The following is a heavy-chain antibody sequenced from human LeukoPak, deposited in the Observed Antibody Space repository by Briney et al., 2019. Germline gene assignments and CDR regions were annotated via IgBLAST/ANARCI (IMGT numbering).Heavy chain of an antibody. CDR1: GYTFTGYY. CDR2: INPSSGGT. CDR3: ARNGDSSSWYWDYFDH. D-gene: IGHD6-13*01. V-gene: IGHV1-2*02. Sequence: ASVKVSCKASGYTFTGYYMHWVRQAPGQGLEWMGWINPSSGGTNYAQKFQGRVTMTRDTSISTAYMELNRLRSDDTAVYYCARNGDSSSWYWDYFDHWGQGTLVTVSS. J-gene: IGHJ4*02.